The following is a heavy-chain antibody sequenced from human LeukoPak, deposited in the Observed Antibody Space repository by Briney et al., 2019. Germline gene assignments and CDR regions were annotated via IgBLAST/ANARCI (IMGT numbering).Heavy chain of an antibody. V-gene: IGHV1-69*05. CDR1: GGTFSSYA. CDR2: IIPIFGTA. J-gene: IGHJ4*02. Sequence: GASVKVSCKASGGTFSSYAISWVRQAPGQGLEWMGGIIPIFGTANYAQKFQGRVTMTRNTSISTAYMELSSLTSEDTAVYYCARGTVTTLFDYWGQGTLVTVSS. D-gene: IGHD4-17*01. CDR3: ARGTVTTLFDY.